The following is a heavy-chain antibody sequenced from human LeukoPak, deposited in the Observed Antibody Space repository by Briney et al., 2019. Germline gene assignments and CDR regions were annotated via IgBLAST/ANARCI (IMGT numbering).Heavy chain of an antibody. CDR3: ARWGWYSRDNWFDP. D-gene: IGHD6-13*01. J-gene: IGHJ5*02. V-gene: IGHV3-21*01. CDR1: GFTFSTYN. CDR2: ITSSSTYI. Sequence: GESLRLSCAASGFTFSTYNMNWVRQAPGKGLEWVSSITSSSTYIYYADSVKGRFTISRDNAKNSLYLQMNSLRAEDTAVYYCARWGWYSRDNWFDPWGQGTLVTVSS.